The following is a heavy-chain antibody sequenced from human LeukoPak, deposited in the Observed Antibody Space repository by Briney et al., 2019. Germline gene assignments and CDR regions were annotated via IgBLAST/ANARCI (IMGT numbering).Heavy chain of an antibody. CDR1: GGTFSSYA. V-gene: IGHV1-69*04. Sequence: GSSVKVSCKASGGTFSSYATSWVRQAPGQGLEWMGRIIPILGIANYAQKFQGRVTITADKSTSTAYMELSSLRSEDTAVYYCARNPPGAGGVMGYWGQGTLVTVSS. CDR2: IIPILGIA. CDR3: ARNPPGAGGVMGY. D-gene: IGHD3-16*01. J-gene: IGHJ4*02.